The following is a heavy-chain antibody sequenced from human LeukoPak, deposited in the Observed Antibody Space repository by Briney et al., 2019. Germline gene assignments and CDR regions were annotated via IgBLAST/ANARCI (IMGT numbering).Heavy chain of an antibody. CDR1: GFSFSDYS. D-gene: IGHD3-16*01. Sequence: GGSLRLSCAVSGFSFSDYSISWLRQSPGKGPEWISYVMSGRGSTNYADSVKGRFTISRDNAKNSVALQLDGLRAEDTAVYFCTRERRGSYYAFESWGQGTLVTVSS. V-gene: IGHV3-11*05. J-gene: IGHJ4*02. CDR2: VMSGRGST. CDR3: TRERRGSYYAFES.